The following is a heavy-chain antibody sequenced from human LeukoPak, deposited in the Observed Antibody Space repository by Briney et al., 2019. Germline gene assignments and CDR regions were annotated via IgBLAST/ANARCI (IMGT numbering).Heavy chain of an antibody. CDR1: GFTFNRSW. J-gene: IGHJ1*01. Sequence: GESLRLSCVSGFTFNRSWMNWVRQAPGKGLEWVAHINPDGRDTYYVDSVKGRFTISRDNAQNSMYLQMNSLRVEDTAVYYCTSWGDTTAEYFQRWGQGTLVTVSS. V-gene: IGHV3-7*01. CDR3: TSWGDTTAEYFQR. D-gene: IGHD2-21*02. CDR2: INPDGRDT.